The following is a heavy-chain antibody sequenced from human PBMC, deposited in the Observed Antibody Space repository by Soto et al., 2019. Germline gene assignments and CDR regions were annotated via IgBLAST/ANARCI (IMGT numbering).Heavy chain of an antibody. CDR1: GGSITSNW. J-gene: IGHJ5*02. Sequence: QVQLQESGPGLVNPSGTLSLTCAVSGGSITSNWWSWVRQPPGKGLEWIGQIYHNGRFNYNPSLRSRLTISIDRTKTQLSLRPTSVTAADTAVNYCVRTDWDRFDPWGPGTLVTVSS. CDR2: IYHNGRF. CDR3: VRTDWDRFDP. V-gene: IGHV4-4*02. D-gene: IGHD3-9*01.